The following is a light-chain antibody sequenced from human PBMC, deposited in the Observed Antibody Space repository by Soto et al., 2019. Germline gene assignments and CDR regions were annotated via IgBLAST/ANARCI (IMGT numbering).Light chain of an antibody. CDR1: SSNIGAGYD. V-gene: IGLV1-40*01. CDR2: GNN. Sequence: QSALAQPPSVSGAPGQKVTISCTGSSSNIGAGYDLHWYQQLPGTAPKLLLYGNNNRPSGVPDRFSGSKSGTSASLAITGLQAEDEADYYCQSYDSSLSAYVFGTGTKATVL. J-gene: IGLJ1*01. CDR3: QSYDSSLSAYV.